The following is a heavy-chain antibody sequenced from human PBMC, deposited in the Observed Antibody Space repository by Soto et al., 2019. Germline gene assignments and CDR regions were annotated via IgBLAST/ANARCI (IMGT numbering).Heavy chain of an antibody. CDR1: GASIRNYF. Sequence: PSETLSLTCTVFGASIRNYFWSWIRHPPGKGREYIGYIYHSGTTNYNPSLKSRVTISLDTSMNQFSLTLSSVTAADTAMYYCARLPAATEYYFDSWGQGALVTVPS. D-gene: IGHD2-2*01. CDR3: ARLPAATEYYFDS. J-gene: IGHJ4*02. V-gene: IGHV4-59*08. CDR2: IYHSGTT.